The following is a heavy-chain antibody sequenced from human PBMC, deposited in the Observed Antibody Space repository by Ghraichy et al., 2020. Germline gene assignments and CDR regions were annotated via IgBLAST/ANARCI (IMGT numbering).Heavy chain of an antibody. D-gene: IGHD2-2*01. Sequence: GGSLRLSCAASGFTFSSYSMNWVRQAPGKGLEWVSSISSSSSYIYYADSVKGRFTLSRDNSKNSLYLKMNSLRAENTAVYYCAREPPGVVPAAMGWYSSDSTVTLDYWGQGTLVTVSS. CDR2: ISSSSSYI. V-gene: IGHV3-21*01. CDR1: GFTFSSYS. CDR3: AREPPGVVPAAMGWYSSDSTVTLDY. J-gene: IGHJ4*02.